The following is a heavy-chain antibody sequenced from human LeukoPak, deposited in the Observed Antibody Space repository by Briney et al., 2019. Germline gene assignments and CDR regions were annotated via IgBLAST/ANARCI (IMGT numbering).Heavy chain of an antibody. J-gene: IGHJ3*01. CDR2: MNSDGTSI. CDR3: ARSQSGVFDV. D-gene: IGHD2-15*01. Sequence: AGGSLRLSCVVSGFTFTNYWMQWVRHVPGKGLVWVARMNSDGTSIIHADSVKGRFTISRDNAENTLYLQMNSLRPEDTALYYCARSQSGVFDVWGQGTMVIVSS. CDR1: GFTFTNYW. V-gene: IGHV3-74*01.